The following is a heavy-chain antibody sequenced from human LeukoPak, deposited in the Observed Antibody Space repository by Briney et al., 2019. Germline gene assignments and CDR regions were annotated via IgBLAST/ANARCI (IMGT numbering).Heavy chain of an antibody. CDR2: IYHSGST. V-gene: IGHV4-39*07. J-gene: IGHJ4*02. CDR1: GGSISSSSDY. CDR3: ASVKHNY. Sequence: SETLSLTCTVSGGSISSSSDYWGWLRQPPGKGLEWIGSIYHSGSTYYNPSLKSRVTITVNTSKNQFSLMLSSMTAAPTAVYYCASVKHNYWGEETLVTVSS.